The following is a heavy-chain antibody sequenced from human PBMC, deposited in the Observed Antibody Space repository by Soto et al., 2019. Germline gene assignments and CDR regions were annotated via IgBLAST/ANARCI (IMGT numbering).Heavy chain of an antibody. J-gene: IGHJ4*02. Sequence: GGSLTLSCAASGFTFSSYGMHWVRHAPGKGLQGVAVIWYDRSNKYYADSVKGRFTISRDNSKNTLYLHMNTLRAEDTAVYYCARSEQEMPDYWGQGTLVTVSS. CDR1: GFTFSSYG. CDR3: ARSEQEMPDY. CDR2: IWYDRSNK. D-gene: IGHD1-26*01. V-gene: IGHV3-33*01.